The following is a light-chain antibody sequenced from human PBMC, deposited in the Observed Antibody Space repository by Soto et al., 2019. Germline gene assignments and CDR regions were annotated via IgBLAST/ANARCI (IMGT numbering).Light chain of an antibody. J-gene: IGKJ4*01. Sequence: DIQIPQGPSSLSPSVLDRYTITCRASQYISYFLNWYQQKPGKAPVILIYAASTLQSGVPSRFTGSGSETNFTLIISSLQTEDFATYYCQQSFPTPLTFGGGTKVDIK. CDR1: QYISYF. V-gene: IGKV1-39*01. CDR2: AAS. CDR3: QQSFPTPLT.